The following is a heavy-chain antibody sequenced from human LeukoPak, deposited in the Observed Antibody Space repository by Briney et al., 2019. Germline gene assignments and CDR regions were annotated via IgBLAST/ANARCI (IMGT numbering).Heavy chain of an antibody. V-gene: IGHV3-64D*06. CDR2: ISGDGINT. CDR3: VKARTGTYTLDY. D-gene: IGHD3-16*01. Sequence: GGSVRLSGSASGFTFSNYDMLWLRQAPGKGLEYVSAISGDGINTHNADSVKGRFTISRDNSKNTMYLQMSSLRAEDTAVYYCVKARTGTYTLDYWGQGTLVTVSS. CDR1: GFTFSNYD. J-gene: IGHJ4*02.